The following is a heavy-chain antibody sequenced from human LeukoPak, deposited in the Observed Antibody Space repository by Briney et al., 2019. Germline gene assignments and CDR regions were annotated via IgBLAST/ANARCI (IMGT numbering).Heavy chain of an antibody. Sequence: PGGSLRLSCAASGFTFSSFWMTWDRQAPGKGLEWVANIKQDGSEKSCVDSVKGRFTISRDNAKNSLYLQMNSLRAEDTAVYYCARALRGSHYYDSSGYYDYWGQGTLVTVSS. D-gene: IGHD3-22*01. CDR3: ARALRGSHYYDSSGYYDY. V-gene: IGHV3-7*01. CDR2: IKQDGSEK. CDR1: GFTFSSFW. J-gene: IGHJ4*02.